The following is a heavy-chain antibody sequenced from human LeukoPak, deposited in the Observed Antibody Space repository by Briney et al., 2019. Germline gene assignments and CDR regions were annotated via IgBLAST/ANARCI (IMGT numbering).Heavy chain of an antibody. CDR2: ISSSGSTI. V-gene: IGHV3-21*04. Sequence: GGSLRLSCAASGFTFSSYSMNWVRQAPGKGLEWVSSISSSGSTISYADSVKGRFTVSRDNAKNSLYLQMNSLRAEDTAIYYCARDRYSGVYWGQGTLVTVSS. CDR1: GFTFSSYS. D-gene: IGHD5-12*01. CDR3: ARDRYSGVY. J-gene: IGHJ4*02.